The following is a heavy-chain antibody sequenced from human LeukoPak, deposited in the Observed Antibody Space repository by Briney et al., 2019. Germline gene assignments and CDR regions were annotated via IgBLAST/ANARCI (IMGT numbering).Heavy chain of an antibody. J-gene: IGHJ4*02. CDR1: GFTVSNNY. CDR3: AREIFSSGWYAFDN. Sequence: GGSLRLSCAASGFTVSNNYMSWARQAPGKGLEWVSVIYSGGSTYYADSVKGRFTISRDTSKNTLYLQMNSLRAEDTAVYYCAREIFSSGWYAFDNWGQGTLVTVSS. V-gene: IGHV3-66*01. D-gene: IGHD6-19*01. CDR2: IYSGGST.